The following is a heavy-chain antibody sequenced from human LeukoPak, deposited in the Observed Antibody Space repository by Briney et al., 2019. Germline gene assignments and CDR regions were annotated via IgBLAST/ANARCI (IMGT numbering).Heavy chain of an antibody. CDR1: GFTFSTYG. CDR3: ARDPSTARFHYFDY. CDR2: MSTYYGDI. J-gene: IGHJ4*02. V-gene: IGHV3-21*01. D-gene: IGHD2-8*02. Sequence: GGSLRLSCTASGFTFSTYGMTWVRQAPGKGLEWVSSMSTYYGDIYYADSVRGRFTSSRDNAKNTLYLQMDSLTAEDTAVYYCARDPSTARFHYFDYWGQGALVTVSS.